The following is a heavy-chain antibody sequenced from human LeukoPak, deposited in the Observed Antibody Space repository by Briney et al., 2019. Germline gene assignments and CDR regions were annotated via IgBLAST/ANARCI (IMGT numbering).Heavy chain of an antibody. CDR2: IIPILGIA. J-gene: IGHJ4*02. CDR1: GGTFSSYA. V-gene: IGHV1-69*04. Sequence: ASVKVSCKASGGTFSSYAISWVRQAPGQGLEWMGRIIPILGIANYAQKFQGRVTITADKSTSTAYMELSSLRSEDTAVYYCARDRIKGGYGSGSSYWGQGTLVTVSS. D-gene: IGHD3-10*01. CDR3: ARDRIKGGYGSGSSY.